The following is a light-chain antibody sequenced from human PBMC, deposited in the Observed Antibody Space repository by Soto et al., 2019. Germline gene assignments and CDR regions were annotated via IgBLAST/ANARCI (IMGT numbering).Light chain of an antibody. J-gene: IGLJ2*01. V-gene: IGLV4-69*01. Sequence: QPVLTQSPSASASLGASVKLTCTLSSGHSTYAIAWHQQQPEKGPRYLMRLNSDGSHTKGDGIPDRFSGSSSGAERYLIISSLQSEDEADYYCQTWGTGIRVVFGGGTKLTVL. CDR1: SGHSTYA. CDR2: LNSDGSH. CDR3: QTWGTGIRVV.